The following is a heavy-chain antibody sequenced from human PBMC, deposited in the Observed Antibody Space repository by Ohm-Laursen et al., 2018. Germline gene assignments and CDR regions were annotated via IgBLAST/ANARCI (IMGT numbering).Heavy chain of an antibody. CDR3: ARRIPLYGMDV. CDR2: ISSSGSTI. J-gene: IGHJ6*02. CDR1: GFTFSHYE. V-gene: IGHV3-48*03. Sequence: SLRLSCTASGFTFSHYEMNWVRQAPGKGLEWVSYISSSGSTIYYADSVKGRFTISRDNAKNSLFLQMNSLRADDTAIYYCARRIPLYGMDVWGQGTTVTVSS. D-gene: IGHD2-2*02.